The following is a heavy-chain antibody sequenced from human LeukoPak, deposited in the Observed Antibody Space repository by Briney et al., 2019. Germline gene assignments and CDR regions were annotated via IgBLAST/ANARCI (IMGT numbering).Heavy chain of an antibody. CDR1: GYMFTIYY. D-gene: IGHD5-12*01. CDR3: AKGRGGYDPGADWFDP. J-gene: IGHJ5*02. V-gene: IGHV1-46*01. CDR2: INPSGGST. Sequence: ASVKVSCKASGYMFTIYYMYWVRQAPGQGLEWMGIINPSGGSTTYAQNFQGRVTMTRDMSTSTVYMELSSLRSENTAVYYCAKGRGGYDPGADWFDPWGQGTLVTVSS.